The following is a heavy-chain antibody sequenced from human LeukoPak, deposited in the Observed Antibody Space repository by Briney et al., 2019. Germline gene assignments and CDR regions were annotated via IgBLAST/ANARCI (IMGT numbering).Heavy chain of an antibody. CDR3: ARESPDRPGFDY. J-gene: IGHJ4*02. CDR2: IYSGGNGVTT. Sequence: GGSLRLSCEASGVTVNSNYMNWVRQAPGQGLEWVSVIYSGGNGVTTYYADSVKGRFAISRDSSKNTLYLQMNSLRAEDTAVYYCARESPDRPGFDYWGQGTLVTVSS. CDR1: GVTVNSNY. D-gene: IGHD6-6*01. V-gene: IGHV3-53*01.